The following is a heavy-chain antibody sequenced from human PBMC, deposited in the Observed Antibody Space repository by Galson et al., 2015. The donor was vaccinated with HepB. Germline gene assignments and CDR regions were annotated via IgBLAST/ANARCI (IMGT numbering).Heavy chain of an antibody. Sequence: SLRLSCAASGFTVSSNYMSWVRQAPGKGLEWVSVIYSGGSTYYADSVKGRFTISRDNSKNTLYLQMNSLRAEDAAVYYCARDLSGSYSYWGQGTLVTVSS. CDR3: ARDLSGSYSY. CDR1: GFTVSSNY. D-gene: IGHD1-26*01. V-gene: IGHV3-53*01. CDR2: IYSGGST. J-gene: IGHJ4*02.